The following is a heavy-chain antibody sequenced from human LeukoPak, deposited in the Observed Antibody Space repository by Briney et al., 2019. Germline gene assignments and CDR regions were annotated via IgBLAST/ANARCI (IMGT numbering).Heavy chain of an antibody. CDR1: GITFSNHA. Sequence: GGSLRLSCAASGITFSNHAMSWVRQAPGKGLEWVSLISGSGGHTYYGDSVKGRFTISRDNSTNRLYLQMNSLRPKDTAVYYCAKGGAATMRDGYNYYYYYMEVWGRGTTVTVSS. CDR2: ISGSGGHT. V-gene: IGHV3-23*01. D-gene: IGHD5-24*01. CDR3: AKGGAATMRDGYNYYYYYMEV. J-gene: IGHJ6*03.